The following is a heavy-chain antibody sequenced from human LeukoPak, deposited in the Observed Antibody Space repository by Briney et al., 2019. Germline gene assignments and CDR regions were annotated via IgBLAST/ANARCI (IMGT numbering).Heavy chain of an antibody. V-gene: IGHV3-23*01. CDR1: GVTLSSYA. Sequence: GGSLRLSCTASGVTLSSYAMSWARQAPGKGLEWVSGISSSGSGGNTYYADAVKGRFTISRDSSKNTLFLHMNTLRAEDTAIYYCAKDRTVEASYWYFDLWGRGTLVTVSS. J-gene: IGHJ2*01. CDR2: ISSSGSGGNT. CDR3: AKDRTVEASYWYFDL. D-gene: IGHD4-23*01.